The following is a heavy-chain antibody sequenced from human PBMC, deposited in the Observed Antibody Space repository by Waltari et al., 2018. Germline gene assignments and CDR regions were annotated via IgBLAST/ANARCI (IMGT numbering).Heavy chain of an antibody. Sequence: EVQLVESGGGLVQPGGSLRLSCAASGFTFSSYAMSWVRQAPGKGLEWVSAISGSVVSTYYAESVKGRFTISRDNSKNTLYLQMNSLRAEDTAVYYCARDLRVVVTATSYYYGMDVWGQGTTVIVSS. CDR3: ARDLRVVVTATSYYYGMDV. CDR1: GFTFSSYA. D-gene: IGHD2-21*02. V-gene: IGHV3-23*04. CDR2: ISGSVVST. J-gene: IGHJ6*02.